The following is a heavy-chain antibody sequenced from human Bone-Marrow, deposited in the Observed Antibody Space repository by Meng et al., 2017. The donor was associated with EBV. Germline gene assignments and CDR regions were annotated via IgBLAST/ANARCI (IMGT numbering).Heavy chain of an antibody. V-gene: IGHV3-23*04. D-gene: IGHD2-2*01. CDR3: AKVVPAAFDY. CDR2: IGGSGYST. CDR1: GFTFSSYA. Sequence: VQLVESGGGLVQPWGSLRLSCAASGFTFSSYAMSWVRQAPGKGLEWVSGIGGSGYSTYYADSVKGRFTISRDNAKNTVSLQMNSLRAEDTAVYYCAKVVPAAFDYWGQGTLVTVSS. J-gene: IGHJ4*02.